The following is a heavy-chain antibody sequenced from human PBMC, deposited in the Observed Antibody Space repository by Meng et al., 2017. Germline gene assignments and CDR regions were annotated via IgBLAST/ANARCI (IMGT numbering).Heavy chain of an antibody. D-gene: IGHD3-22*01. CDR3: ARSYYYYDSSGYYYYYYGMDV. CDR1: GFTFSSYW. Sequence: GGSLRLSCAASGFTFSSYWMSWVRQAPGKGLEWVANIKQDGSEKYYVDSVKGRFTISRDNAKNSLYLQMNSLRAEDTAVYYCARSYYYYDSSGYYYYYYGMDVWGQGTTVTVSS. CDR2: IKQDGSEK. V-gene: IGHV3-7*01. J-gene: IGHJ6*02.